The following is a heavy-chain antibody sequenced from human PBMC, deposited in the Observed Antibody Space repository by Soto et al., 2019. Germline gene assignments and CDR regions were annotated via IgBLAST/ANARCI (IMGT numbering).Heavy chain of an antibody. CDR3: ARENGRFLEWAYGMDV. CDR2: INPNSGGT. J-gene: IGHJ6*02. Sequence: ASVKVSCKASGYTFTGYYMHWVRQAPGQGLEWMGWINPNSGGTNYAQKFQGRVTMTRDTSISTAYMELSRLRSDDTAVYYCARENGRFLEWAYGMDVWGQGTTVTVYS. D-gene: IGHD3-3*01. CDR1: GYTFTGYY. V-gene: IGHV1-2*02.